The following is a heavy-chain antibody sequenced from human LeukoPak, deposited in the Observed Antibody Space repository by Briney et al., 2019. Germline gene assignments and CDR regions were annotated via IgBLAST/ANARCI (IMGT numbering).Heavy chain of an antibody. V-gene: IGHV4-30-2*01. CDR3: ARGDYYDSSGFLFDY. Sequence: PSETLSLTCAVSGGSISSSGYSWSWIRQPPGKGLEWIGYIYHSGSTYYNPSLKSRVTISVDRSKNQFSLKLSSVTAADTAVYYCARGDYYDSSGFLFDYWGQGTLVTVSS. CDR2: IYHSGST. CDR1: GGSISSSGYS. D-gene: IGHD3-22*01. J-gene: IGHJ4*02.